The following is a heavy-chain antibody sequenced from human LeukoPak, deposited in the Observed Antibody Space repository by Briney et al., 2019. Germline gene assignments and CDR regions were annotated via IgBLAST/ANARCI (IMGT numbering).Heavy chain of an antibody. V-gene: IGHV4-59*01. CDR1: GASITNDY. J-gene: IGHJ4*02. Sequence: SETLSLTCTVYGASITNDYWSWLRQSPGKGPEWIGTINYSGTTNYNPSLKSRVTISVDTSKNQFSLKLSSVTAADTAVYYCARLEYDSSGYPYFDYWGQGTLVTVSS. CDR2: INYSGTT. CDR3: ARLEYDSSGYPYFDY. D-gene: IGHD3-22*01.